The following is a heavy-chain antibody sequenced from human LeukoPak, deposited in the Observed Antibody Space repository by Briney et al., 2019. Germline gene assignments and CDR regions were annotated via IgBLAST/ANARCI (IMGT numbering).Heavy chain of an antibody. D-gene: IGHD3-16*02. V-gene: IGHV3-23*01. Sequence: GGSLRLSCAASGFTFSSYAMSWVRQAPGKGLEWVSAISGSGGSTYYADSGKGRFTISRDNSKNTLYLQMNSLRAEDTAVYYCAKDEAVITFGGVIVPVDGWFDPWGQGTLVTVSS. CDR2: ISGSGGST. CDR3: AKDEAVITFGGVIVPVDGWFDP. J-gene: IGHJ5*02. CDR1: GFTFSSYA.